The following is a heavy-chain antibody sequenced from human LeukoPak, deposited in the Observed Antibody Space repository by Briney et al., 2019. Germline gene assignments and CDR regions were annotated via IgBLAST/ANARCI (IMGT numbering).Heavy chain of an antibody. Sequence: PGGSLRLSCAASGFTFSSYAMSWVRQAPGKGLEWVGFIRSKAYGGTTEYAASVKGRFTISRDDSKSIAYLQMNSLKTEDTAVYYCTRDLKSGGEWLLSSHDAFDIWGQGTMVTVSS. V-gene: IGHV3-49*04. D-gene: IGHD3-3*01. J-gene: IGHJ3*02. CDR1: GFTFSSYA. CDR2: IRSKAYGGTT. CDR3: TRDLKSGGEWLLSSHDAFDI.